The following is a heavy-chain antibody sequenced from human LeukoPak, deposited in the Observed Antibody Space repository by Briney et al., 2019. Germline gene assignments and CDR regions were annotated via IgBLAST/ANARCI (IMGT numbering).Heavy chain of an antibody. CDR2: ISCFNGDT. V-gene: IGHV1-18*01. J-gene: IGHJ4*02. CDR1: GYTFTSYG. Sequence: ASVTVSCTASGYTFTSYGISWVRQAPGQGLEWMGWISCFNGDTHYAQKFQGRVTMTTDTSTTTAYMELRSLRSDDTALYYCARDPTNTSGRYAYFDYWGQGTLVTVSS. D-gene: IGHD6-19*01. CDR3: ARDPTNTSGRYAYFDY.